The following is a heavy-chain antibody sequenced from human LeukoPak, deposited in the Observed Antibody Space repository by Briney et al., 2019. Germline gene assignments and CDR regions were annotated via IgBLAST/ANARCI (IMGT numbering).Heavy chain of an antibody. J-gene: IGHJ6*02. D-gene: IGHD2-2*01. CDR1: GGSISSSNW. CDR2: IYHSGST. Sequence: SGTLSPTCAVSGGSISSSNWWSWVRPPPGKGLEWIGEIYHSGSTNYNPSLKSRVTISVDKSKNQFSLKLSSVTAADTAVYYCARENCSSTSCKLYYGMDVWGQGTTVTVSS. CDR3: ARENCSSTSCKLYYGMDV. V-gene: IGHV4-4*02.